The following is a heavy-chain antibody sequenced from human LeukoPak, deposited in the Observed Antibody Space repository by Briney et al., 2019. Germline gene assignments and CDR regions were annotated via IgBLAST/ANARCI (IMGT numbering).Heavy chain of an antibody. CDR1: GFTFSSYG. Sequence: PGGSLRLSCAAPGFTFSSYGMHWVRQAPGKGLEWVAFIRYDGSNKYYADSVKGRFTISRDNSKNTLYLQMNSLRAEDTAVYYCAKDGTVTTFAGPLFPDYWGQGTLVTVSS. CDR2: IRYDGSNK. V-gene: IGHV3-30*02. CDR3: AKDGTVTTFAGPLFPDY. D-gene: IGHD4-17*01. J-gene: IGHJ4*02.